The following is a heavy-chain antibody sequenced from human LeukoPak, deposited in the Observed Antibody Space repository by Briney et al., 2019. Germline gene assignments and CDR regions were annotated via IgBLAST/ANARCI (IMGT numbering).Heavy chain of an antibody. CDR1: GYSISSGYY. J-gene: IGHJ5*02. CDR3: ARDGGSYYGSGSYYKTNWFDL. Sequence: PSETLSLTCAVSGYSISSGYYWGWIRPPPGKGREGIGIIYNSGSTYYNPSLKRRVTISGDTSKHQFSLKLSSVTAADTAVYYCARDGGSYYGSGSYYKTNWFDLWGQGTLVTVSS. D-gene: IGHD3-10*01. V-gene: IGHV4-38-2*02. CDR2: IYNSGST.